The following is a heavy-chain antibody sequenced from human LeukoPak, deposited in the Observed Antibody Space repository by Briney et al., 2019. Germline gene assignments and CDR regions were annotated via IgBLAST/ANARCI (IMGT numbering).Heavy chain of an antibody. CDR2: LSNDGSSK. Sequence: GGSLRLSCAASGFXFSSYVIHWVRQAPGKGLEWVALLSNDGSSKYYADSVKGRFTISRDNSKNTLYLQMSSLRTEDTVVYYCARGGSDWYNGDYWGQGTLVTVSS. CDR1: GFXFSSYV. D-gene: IGHD6-19*01. V-gene: IGHV3-30-3*01. J-gene: IGHJ4*02. CDR3: ARGGSDWYNGDY.